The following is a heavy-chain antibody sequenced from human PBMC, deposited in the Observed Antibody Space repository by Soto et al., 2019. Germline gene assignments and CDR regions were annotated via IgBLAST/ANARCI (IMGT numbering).Heavy chain of an antibody. J-gene: IGHJ4*02. V-gene: IGHV3-15*07. CDR1: DFPFYNAW. CDR3: TTDASLFPWDYFDY. CDR2: IKREIDGGTA. Sequence: GSLRLSCAASDFPFYNAWMHWVRQAPGKGLEWVGRIKREIDGGTAEYAAPVKGRFTISRDDSKNTLYLQMNSLRTEDTAVYYCTTDASLFPWDYFDYWGQGTLVTVSS. D-gene: IGHD1-26*01.